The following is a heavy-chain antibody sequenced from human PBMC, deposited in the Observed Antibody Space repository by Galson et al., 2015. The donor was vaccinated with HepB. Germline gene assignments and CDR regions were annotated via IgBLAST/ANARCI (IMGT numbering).Heavy chain of an antibody. CDR3: ARLGDLSGYSSL. CDR1: GVTFGGSA. J-gene: IGHJ4*02. CDR2: IVRKGSSHAT. Sequence: SLRLSCAGSGVTFGGSAIDWVRRASGTRLERVGLIVRKGSSHATAYTASLTGRFTISSDDSKNTAYLHMNSLKTEDTAVYYCARLGDLSGYSSLWGQGTLVTVSS. D-gene: IGHD6-19*01. V-gene: IGHV3-73*01.